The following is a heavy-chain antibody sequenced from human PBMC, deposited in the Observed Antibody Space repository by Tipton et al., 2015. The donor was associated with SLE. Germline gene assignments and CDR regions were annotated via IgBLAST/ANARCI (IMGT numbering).Heavy chain of an antibody. CDR1: GYTFTNYG. CDR2: INPNSGGT. J-gene: IGHJ4*02. Sequence: QSGPEVKKPGASVKVSCKASGYTFTNYGISWVRQAPGQGLEWMGRINPNSGGTNYAQKFQGRVTMTRDTSISTAYMELSSLTHDDTAVYYCARAGDSAWFSHTFDYWGQGTLSPSPQ. D-gene: IGHD3-10*01. V-gene: IGHV1-2*06. CDR3: ARAGDSAWFSHTFDY.